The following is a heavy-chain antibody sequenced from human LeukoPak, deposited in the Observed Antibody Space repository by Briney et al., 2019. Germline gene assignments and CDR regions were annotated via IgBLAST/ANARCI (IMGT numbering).Heavy chain of an antibody. Sequence: ASVTVSCKVSVYNLSELSMSWVRQAPGKGLEWMGGFDPEDCETIYAQKFQGRVTMTEDTSTDTAYMELSSLRSEDTAVYYCARDLRRGSSSWYVSGGDYWGQGTLVTVSS. CDR1: VYNLSELS. D-gene: IGHD6-13*01. CDR2: FDPEDCET. CDR3: ARDLRRGSSSWYVSGGDY. V-gene: IGHV1-24*01. J-gene: IGHJ4*02.